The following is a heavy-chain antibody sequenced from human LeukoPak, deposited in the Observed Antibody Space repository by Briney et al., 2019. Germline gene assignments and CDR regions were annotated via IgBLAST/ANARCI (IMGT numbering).Heavy chain of an antibody. J-gene: IGHJ4*02. D-gene: IGHD3-10*01. CDR2: IHNSGTT. V-gene: IGHV4-34*01. Sequence: PSETLSLTCAVSGGPFSGYFWSWIRQPPGKGLEWIGEIHNSGTTNYNPSLNSRVTISEDTSKNQIYLNLRSVTAADTVVYYCARRYYYNLGSFPFDFWGQGTLVTVSS. CDR3: ARRYYYNLGSFPFDF. CDR1: GGPFSGYF.